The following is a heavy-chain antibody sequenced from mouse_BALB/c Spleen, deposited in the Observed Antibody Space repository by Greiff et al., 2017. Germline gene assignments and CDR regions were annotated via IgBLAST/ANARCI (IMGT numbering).Heavy chain of an antibody. Sequence: EVQLQQSGPELMKPGASVKISCKASGYSFTSYYMHWVKQSHGKSLEWIGYIDPFNGGTSYNQKFKGKATLTVDKPSSTAYMHLSSLTSEDSAVYYCASSAYYGPMDYWGQGTSVTVSS. J-gene: IGHJ4*01. CDR3: ASSAYYGPMDY. CDR1: GYSFTSYY. V-gene: IGHV1S135*01. D-gene: IGHD2-10*01. CDR2: IDPFNGGT.